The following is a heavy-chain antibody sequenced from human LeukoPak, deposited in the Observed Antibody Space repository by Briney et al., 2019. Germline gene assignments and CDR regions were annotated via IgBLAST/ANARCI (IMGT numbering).Heavy chain of an antibody. CDR2: IKQDGSAQ. CDR3: ARDHQGPYYYDSSGYEY. D-gene: IGHD3-22*01. J-gene: IGHJ4*02. Sequence: PGGSLRLSCAASGFTFANYWMNWVRQAPGKGLEWVANIKQDGSAQYYVDSVKGRFTISRDNTKQSLFLQMDSLRAEDTAMYYCARDHQGPYYYDSSGYEYWGQGILVTVSS. CDR1: GFTFANYW. V-gene: IGHV3-7*01.